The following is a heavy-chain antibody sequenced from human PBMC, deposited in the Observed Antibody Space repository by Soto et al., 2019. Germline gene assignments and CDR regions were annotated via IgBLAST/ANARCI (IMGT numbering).Heavy chain of an antibody. CDR1: GFTFSSYA. CDR3: AKMIVVPAAMPEGWFDP. J-gene: IGHJ5*02. V-gene: IGHV3-23*01. D-gene: IGHD2-2*01. Sequence: EVQLLESGGGLVQPGGSLRLSCAASGFTFSSYAMSWVRQAPGKGLEWVSAISGSCGSTYYADSVKGRFTISRDNYKNTLYLQMNSLRAEDTAVYYCAKMIVVPAAMPEGWFDPWGQGTLVTVSS. CDR2: ISGSCGST.